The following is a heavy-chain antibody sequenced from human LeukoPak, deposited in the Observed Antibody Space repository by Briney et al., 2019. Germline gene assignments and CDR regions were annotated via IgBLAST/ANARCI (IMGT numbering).Heavy chain of an antibody. J-gene: IGHJ5*02. V-gene: IGHV4-59*10. CDR3: ARGRCNWDSTSCPRGGFDP. D-gene: IGHD2-2*01. CDR2: IYTSGST. CDR1: GGSISSYY. Sequence: SETLSLTCTVYGGSISSYYLSWIRQPAGKGLEWIGRIYTSGSTNYNPSLKSRVTISVDTSKNQLSLKLSSVTAADTAVYYWARGRCNWDSTSCPRGGFDPWGQGTLVTVSS.